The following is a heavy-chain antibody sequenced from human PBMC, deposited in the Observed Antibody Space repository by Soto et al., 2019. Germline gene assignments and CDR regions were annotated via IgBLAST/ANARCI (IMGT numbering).Heavy chain of an antibody. CDR3: ARGAPFGSYGPVDY. Sequence: GGSLRLSCAASGFTFSSYWMSWVRQAPGKGLEWVANIKQDGSEKYYVDSVKGRFTISRDNAKNSLYLQMNSLRAEDTAVYYCARGAPFGSYGPVDYWGQGTLVTVSS. CDR2: IKQDGSEK. J-gene: IGHJ4*02. V-gene: IGHV3-7*05. D-gene: IGHD1-26*01. CDR1: GFTFSSYW.